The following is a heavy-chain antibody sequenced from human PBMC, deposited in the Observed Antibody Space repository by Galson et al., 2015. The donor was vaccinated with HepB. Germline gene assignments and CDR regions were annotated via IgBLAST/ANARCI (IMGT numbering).Heavy chain of an antibody. D-gene: IGHD6-19*01. CDR1: GFTFSSYS. CDR3: ARVQYSSHYGATSYFDY. V-gene: IGHV3-21*01. J-gene: IGHJ4*02. Sequence: SLRLSCAASGFTFSSYSVNWVRQAPGKGLEWVSSISSGSSYIYYADSVKGRFTISRDNAKNSLYLQMNSLRAEDTAVYYCARVQYSSHYGATSYFDYWGQGTLVTVSS. CDR2: ISSGSSYI.